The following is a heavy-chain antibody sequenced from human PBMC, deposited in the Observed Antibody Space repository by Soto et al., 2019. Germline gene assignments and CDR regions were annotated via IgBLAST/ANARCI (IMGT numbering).Heavy chain of an antibody. Sequence: SLRLSCAASGFTCSSYGMHWVRQAPGKGLEWVAVIWYDGSNKYYADSVKGRFTISRDNSKNTLYLQMNSLRAEDTAVYYCARSPKWYSSSWLDYWGQGTLVTVSS. D-gene: IGHD6-13*01. CDR1: GFTCSSYG. V-gene: IGHV3-33*01. CDR3: ARSPKWYSSSWLDY. J-gene: IGHJ4*02. CDR2: IWYDGSNK.